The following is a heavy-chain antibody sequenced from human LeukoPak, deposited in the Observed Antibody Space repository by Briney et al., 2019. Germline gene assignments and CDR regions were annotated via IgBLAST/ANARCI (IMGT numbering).Heavy chain of an antibody. CDR2: ITGSGDTT. J-gene: IGHJ4*02. D-gene: IGHD6-25*01. Sequence: GGSLRLSCAASGFTFSTYAMTWVRQAPGKGLEWVSTITGSGDTTHYADSVKGRFTISRDNSKNTLYLQMSSLRAEDTALYYCATFIPATARDYWGQGTLVTVSS. V-gene: IGHV3-23*01. CDR3: ATFIPATARDY. CDR1: GFTFSTYA.